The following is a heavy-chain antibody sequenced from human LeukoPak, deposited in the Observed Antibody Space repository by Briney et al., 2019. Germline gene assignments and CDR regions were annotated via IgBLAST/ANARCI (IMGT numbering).Heavy chain of an antibody. CDR3: ATISGSYAH. CDR1: GFTFSSYA. CDR2: ISSNGGST. D-gene: IGHD1-26*01. V-gene: IGHV3-64*01. J-gene: IGHJ4*02. Sequence: GGSLRLPCAASGFTFSSYAMHWVRQAPGKGLEYVSAISSNGGSTYYANSVKGRFTISRDNSKNTLYLQMGSLRAEDMAVYYCATISGSYAHWGQGTLVTVST.